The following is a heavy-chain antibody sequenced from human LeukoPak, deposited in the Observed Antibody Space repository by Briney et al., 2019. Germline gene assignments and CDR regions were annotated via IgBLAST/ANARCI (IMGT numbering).Heavy chain of an antibody. CDR2: ISYYGSNK. V-gene: IGHV3-30-3*02. D-gene: IGHD6-13*01. CDR1: GFTFSSYA. J-gene: IGHJ5*02. Sequence: GGSLRLSCAASGFTFSSYAMHWVRQAPGEGLEWVAVISYYGSNKYYADSVKGRFTISRDNSKNTLYLQMNSLRAEDTAVYYCAALIAAAVRFDPWGQGTLVTVSS. CDR3: AALIAAAVRFDP.